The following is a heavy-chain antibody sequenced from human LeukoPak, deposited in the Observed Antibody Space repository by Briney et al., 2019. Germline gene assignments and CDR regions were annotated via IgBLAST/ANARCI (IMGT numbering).Heavy chain of an antibody. J-gene: IGHJ4*02. D-gene: IGHD5-18*01. CDR3: ARGGQLWLAEIDY. V-gene: IGHV3-21*05. CDR2: ISSSSSYI. CDR1: GFTFSSYS. Sequence: GGSLRLSCAASGFTFSSYSMNWVRQAPGKGLEWVSYISSSSSYIYYADSVKGRFTISRDNAKNSLYLQMNSLRAEDTAVYYCARGGQLWLAEIDYWGQGTLVTVSS.